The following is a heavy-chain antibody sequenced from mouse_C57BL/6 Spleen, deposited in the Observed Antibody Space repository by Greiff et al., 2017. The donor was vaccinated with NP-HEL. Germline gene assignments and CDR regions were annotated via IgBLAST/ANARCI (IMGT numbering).Heavy chain of an antibody. Sequence: VQLQQSGPELVKPGASVKISCKASGYAFSSSWMNWVKQRPGKGLEWIGRIYPGDGDTNYNGKFKGKATLTADKSSSTAYMQLSSLTSEDSAVYFCARRGLRGYYFDCWGQGTTLTVSS. V-gene: IGHV1-82*01. J-gene: IGHJ2*01. CDR2: IYPGDGDT. CDR3: ARRGLRGYYFDC. CDR1: GYAFSSSW.